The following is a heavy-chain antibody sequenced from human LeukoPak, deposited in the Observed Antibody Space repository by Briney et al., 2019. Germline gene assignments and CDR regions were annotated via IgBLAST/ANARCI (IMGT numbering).Heavy chain of an antibody. Sequence: SETLSLTCAVYGGSFSGYYWSWIRQPPGKGLEWIGEINHSGSTNYNPSLKSRVTISVDTSKNQFSLKLSSVTAAGTAVYYCAREGFWSGYYLGHYYYGMDVWGQGTTVTVSS. CDR1: GGSFSGYY. V-gene: IGHV4-34*01. CDR3: AREGFWSGYYLGHYYYGMDV. CDR2: INHSGST. J-gene: IGHJ6*02. D-gene: IGHD3-3*01.